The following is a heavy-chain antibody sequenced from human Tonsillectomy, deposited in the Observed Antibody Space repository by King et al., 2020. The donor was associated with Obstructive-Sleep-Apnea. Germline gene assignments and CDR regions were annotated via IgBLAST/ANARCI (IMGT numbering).Heavy chain of an antibody. CDR1: GGSFSGYY. J-gene: IGHJ5*02. D-gene: IGHD6-19*01. V-gene: IGHV4-34*01. CDR2: INHSGST. Sequence: VQLQQWGAGLLKPSETLSLTCAVYGGSFSGYYWSWIRQPPGKGLEWIGEINHSGSTNYNPSLKSRVTISVDTSKNQFSLKLSSVTAADTAVYYCARKAKQWLVRSGWFDPWGQGTLVTVSS. CDR3: ARKAKQWLVRSGWFDP.